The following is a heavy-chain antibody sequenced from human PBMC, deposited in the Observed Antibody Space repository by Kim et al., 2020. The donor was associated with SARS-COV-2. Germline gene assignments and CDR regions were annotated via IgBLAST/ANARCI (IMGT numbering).Heavy chain of an antibody. V-gene: IGHV7-4-1*02. Sequence: ASVKVSCKASGYTFTSYAMNWVRQAPGQGLEWMGWINTNTGNPTYAQGFTGRFVFSLDTSVSTAYLQISSLKAEDTAVYYCASSPRIAAAGYVGYWGQGTLVTVSS. CDR3: ASSPRIAAAGYVGY. J-gene: IGHJ4*02. D-gene: IGHD6-13*01. CDR2: INTNTGNP. CDR1: GYTFTSYA.